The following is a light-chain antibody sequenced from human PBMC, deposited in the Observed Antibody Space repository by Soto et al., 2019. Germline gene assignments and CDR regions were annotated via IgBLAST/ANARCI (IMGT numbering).Light chain of an antibody. Sequence: QSALTQPASVSGSPGQSITISCTGTSSDIGGYNYISWYQQLPGKAPKFIIYDVRNRPSGVSNRFSGSRSGNTASLTISGLQAEDEADYYCSPYTSSSTVIFGGGTKVTVL. CDR1: SSDIGGYNY. V-gene: IGLV2-14*01. CDR3: SPYTSSSTVI. J-gene: IGLJ2*01. CDR2: DVR.